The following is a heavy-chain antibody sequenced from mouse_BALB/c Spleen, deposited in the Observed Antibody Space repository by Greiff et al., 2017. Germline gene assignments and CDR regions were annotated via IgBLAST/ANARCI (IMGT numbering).Heavy chain of an antibody. CDR1: GFTFSSYG. Sequence: EVMLVESGGGLVQPGGSLKLSCAASGFTFSSYGMSWDRQTPDKRLELVATINSNGGSTYYPDSVKGRFTISRDNAKNTLYLQMSSLKSEDTAMYYCARDPEMDYWGQGTSVTVSS. CDR3: ARDPEMDY. CDR2: INSNGGST. V-gene: IGHV5-6-3*01. J-gene: IGHJ4*01.